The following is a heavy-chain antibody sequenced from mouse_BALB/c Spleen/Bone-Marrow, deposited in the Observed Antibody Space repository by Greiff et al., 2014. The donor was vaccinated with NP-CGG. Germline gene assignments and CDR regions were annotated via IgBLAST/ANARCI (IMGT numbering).Heavy chain of an antibody. CDR2: INGNGGST. CDR1: GFTFSNYG. CDR3: VRGNYGNYVDYFDF. Sequence: EVNLVESGGGLVQPGGSLKLSCAASGFTFSNYGMSWVRQTPDKRLELVATINGNGGSTYYPDSVKGRFTISRDTAKNTLYLQMSSLKSEKTAMYYCVRGNYGNYVDYFDFWGQGTTLTVSS. V-gene: IGHV5-6-3*01. D-gene: IGHD2-1*01. J-gene: IGHJ2*01.